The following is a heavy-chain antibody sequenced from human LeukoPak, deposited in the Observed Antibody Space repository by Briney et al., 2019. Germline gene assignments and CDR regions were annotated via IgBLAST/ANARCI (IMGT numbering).Heavy chain of an antibody. CDR2: IYSGGST. CDR1: GFTFSGYS. V-gene: IGHV3-53*01. J-gene: IGHJ6*02. D-gene: IGHD6-13*01. CDR3: ARDYRAAAGRYYYYYGMDV. Sequence: GGSLRLSCAASGFTFSGYSMNWVRQAPGRGLEWVSVIYSGGSTYYADSVKGRFTISRDNSKNTLYLQMNSLRAEDTAVYYCARDYRAAAGRYYYYYGMDVWGQGTTVTVSS.